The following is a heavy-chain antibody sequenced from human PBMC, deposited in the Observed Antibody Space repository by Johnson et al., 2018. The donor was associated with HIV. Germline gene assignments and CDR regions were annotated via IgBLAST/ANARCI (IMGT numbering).Heavy chain of an antibody. J-gene: IGHJ6*01. CDR3: VRGEDYYPSSTYY. V-gene: IGHV3-30*03. Sequence: QVQLVESGGGLVKPGGSLRLSCAASGFTFSDYYMSRIRQAPGKGLEWVAVISYDGTNKYYADSVKGRFTITRDNSKNTLYLQMNSLRAEDSAVFYCVRGEDYYPSSTYY. D-gene: IGHD2-2*01. CDR2: ISYDGTNK. CDR1: GFTFSDYY.